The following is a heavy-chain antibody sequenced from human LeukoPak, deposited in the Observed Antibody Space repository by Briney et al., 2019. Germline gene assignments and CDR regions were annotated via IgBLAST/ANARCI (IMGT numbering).Heavy chain of an antibody. D-gene: IGHD4-17*01. Sequence: ASVKVSCKASGYTLTSYYMHWVRQAPGQGLEWMGIINPSGGGTNYAQKLQGRVTMTRDTSTSTVYMELSSLRSEDTAVYYCARALTTVTTRGYFDYWGQGTLVTVSS. J-gene: IGHJ4*02. V-gene: IGHV1-46*04. CDR1: GYTLTSYY. CDR3: ARALTTVTTRGYFDY. CDR2: INPSGGGT.